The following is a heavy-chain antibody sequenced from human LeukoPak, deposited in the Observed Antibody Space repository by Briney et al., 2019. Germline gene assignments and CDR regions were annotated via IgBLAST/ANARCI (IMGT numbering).Heavy chain of an antibody. D-gene: IGHD1-1*01. V-gene: IGHV1-8*01. CDR2: MNPNSGNT. CDR1: GYTFTSYD. J-gene: IGHJ6*03. CDR3: ARGFGTREYYYYYYYMDV. Sequence: AASVKVSCKASGYTFTSYDINWVRQATGQGLEWMGWMNPNSGNTGYAQKFQGRVTMTRNTSISTAYMELSSLRSEDTAVYYCARGFGTREYYYYYYYMDVWGKGTTVTVSS.